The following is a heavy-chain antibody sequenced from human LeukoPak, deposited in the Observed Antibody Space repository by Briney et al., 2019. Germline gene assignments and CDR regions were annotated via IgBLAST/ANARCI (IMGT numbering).Heavy chain of an antibody. Sequence: GGSLRLSCAASGFTFSSYEMNWVRQAPGKGLEWVANIKQDGSEKYYVDSVKGRFTISRDNAKNSLHLQMNSLRAEDTALYYCASDVTLIVTFIGDAFDIWGQGTMVTVSS. J-gene: IGHJ3*02. CDR3: ASDVTLIVTFIGDAFDI. CDR2: IKQDGSEK. V-gene: IGHV3-7*03. D-gene: IGHD3-22*01. CDR1: GFTFSSYE.